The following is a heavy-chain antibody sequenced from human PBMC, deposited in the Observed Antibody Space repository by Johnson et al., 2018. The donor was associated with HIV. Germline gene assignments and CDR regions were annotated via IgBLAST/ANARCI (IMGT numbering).Heavy chain of an antibody. D-gene: IGHD3-22*01. V-gene: IGHV3-15*01. CDR3: ARASGLTYYYDSSGYGGDAFDI. CDR1: GFTFSNAW. J-gene: IGHJ3*02. CDR2: IKSKTDGGTT. Sequence: VQLVESGGGLVQPGGSLRLSCAASGFTFSNAWMSWVRQGPGKGLEWVGRIKSKTDGGTTDYAAPVKGRFTISSDDSKNTLYLQMNSLKTEDTAVYYCARASGLTYYYDSSGYGGDAFDIWGQGTMVTVSS.